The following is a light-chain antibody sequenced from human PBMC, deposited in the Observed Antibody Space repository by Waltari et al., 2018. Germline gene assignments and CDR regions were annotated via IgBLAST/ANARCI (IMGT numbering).Light chain of an antibody. V-gene: IGKV3-15*01. CDR1: LYISYN. Sequence: EIVMTQSPATLSVSPGERATLSCRASLYISYNLAWYQHKLGQAPRLLDYGASTRATGIPARFSGSGSGTEFTLTISSMQSEDFAVYYCQQYNNWPPWTFGRGTKVEIK. CDR3: QQYNNWPPWT. CDR2: GAS. J-gene: IGKJ1*01.